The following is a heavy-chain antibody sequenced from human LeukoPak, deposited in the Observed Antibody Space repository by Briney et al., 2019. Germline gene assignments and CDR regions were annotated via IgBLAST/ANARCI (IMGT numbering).Heavy chain of an antibody. J-gene: IGHJ4*02. CDR1: GFTLSTNA. CDR2: ISGSGASA. V-gene: IGHV3-23*01. Sequence: GGSLRLSCLTSGFTLSTNAMSWVRQAPGKGLEWISGISGSGASAYYADSVKGRFTISRDDSRNTLYLQMNSLRGDDTAVYYCAKDVGKWESLHFFDYWGQGTLVTVSS. CDR3: AKDVGKWESLHFFDY. D-gene: IGHD1-26*01.